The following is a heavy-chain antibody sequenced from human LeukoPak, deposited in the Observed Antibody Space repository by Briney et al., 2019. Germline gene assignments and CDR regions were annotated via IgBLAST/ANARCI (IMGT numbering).Heavy chain of an antibody. CDR1: GGTFSNYA. V-gene: IGHV1-69*06. Sequence: GASVKVSCKASGGTFSNYAISWVRQAPGQGLEWMGGIIPIFGTANYAQKFQGRVTITADKSTSTAYMELSSLRSEDTAVYYCARGRSGGEPLYYFDYWGQGTLVTVSS. J-gene: IGHJ4*02. D-gene: IGHD3-16*01. CDR3: ARGRSGGEPLYYFDY. CDR2: IIPIFGTA.